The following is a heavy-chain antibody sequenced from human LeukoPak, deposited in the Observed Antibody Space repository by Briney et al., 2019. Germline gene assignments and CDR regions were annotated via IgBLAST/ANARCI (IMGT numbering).Heavy chain of an antibody. D-gene: IGHD3-3*01. CDR1: GGTFSSYA. V-gene: IGHV1-69*05. CDR3: ARGFLTTAFLEWSHGFDP. CDR2: IIPIFGTA. Sequence: SVKVPCKASGGTFSSYAISWVRQAPGQGLEWMGGIIPIFGTANYAQKFQGRVTITTDESTSTAYMELSSLRSEDTAVYYCARGFLTTAFLEWSHGFDPWGQGTLVTVSS. J-gene: IGHJ5*02.